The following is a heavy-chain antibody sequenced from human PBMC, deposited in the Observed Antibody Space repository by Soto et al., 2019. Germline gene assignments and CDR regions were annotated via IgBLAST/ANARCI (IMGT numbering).Heavy chain of an antibody. D-gene: IGHD2-2*01. Sequence: GGSLRLSCTASGFTFGDYAMSWVRQAPGKGLEWVGFIRSKAYGGTTEYAASVKGRFTISRDDSKSIAYLQMNSLKTEDTAVYYCTRVGGCSSTSCYYYYGMDVWGQGTTVTVSS. V-gene: IGHV3-49*04. CDR3: TRVGGCSSTSCYYYYGMDV. J-gene: IGHJ6*02. CDR1: GFTFGDYA. CDR2: IRSKAYGGTT.